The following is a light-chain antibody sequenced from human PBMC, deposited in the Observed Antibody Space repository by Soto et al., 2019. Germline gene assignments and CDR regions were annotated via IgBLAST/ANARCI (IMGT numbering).Light chain of an antibody. J-gene: IGKJ2*01. CDR1: QSVSRY. CDR2: GAS. CDR3: LQYGSSPYT. Sequence: ESVMTQSPGILSLSPGERATLSCRASQSVSRYLTWFQHKPGQAPRLLIYGASSRAAGIPDRFSGSGSGTDVTLTISRLEPEDFAVFYCLQYGSSPYTFGQGTKLEIK. V-gene: IGKV3-20*01.